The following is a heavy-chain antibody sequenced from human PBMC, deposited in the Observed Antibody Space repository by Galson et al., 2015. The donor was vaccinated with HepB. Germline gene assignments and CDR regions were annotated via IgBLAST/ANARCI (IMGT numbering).Heavy chain of an antibody. CDR3: ATGSYWGSY. Sequence: SLRLSCAASGFTFSSYELNWVRQTPGKGLEWISYISSSGSTIYYADSVEGRFTISRDNAKNSVYLQMNSLRAEDTALYYCATGSYWGSYWGQGTLVTVSS. J-gene: IGHJ4*02. CDR2: ISSSGSTI. D-gene: IGHD1-26*01. CDR1: GFTFSSYE. V-gene: IGHV3-48*03.